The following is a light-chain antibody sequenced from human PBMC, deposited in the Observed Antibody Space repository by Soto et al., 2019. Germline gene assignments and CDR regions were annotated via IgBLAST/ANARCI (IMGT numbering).Light chain of an antibody. J-gene: IGKJ4*01. Sequence: VLTQSPGTLSLSPGESATLSCRASQTVSITYLTWYQQKPGQAPRLLIYGASSRATGIPDRFSGSGSGTDLTLTISRLEPEDFAVYYCQQYGSSPFTFGGGTKVDIK. CDR3: QQYGSSPFT. V-gene: IGKV3-20*01. CDR1: QTVSITY. CDR2: GAS.